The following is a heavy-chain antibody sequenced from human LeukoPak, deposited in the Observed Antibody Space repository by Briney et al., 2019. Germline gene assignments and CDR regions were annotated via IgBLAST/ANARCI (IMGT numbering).Heavy chain of an antibody. CDR3: AKDRYCTSSSCPIDY. D-gene: IGHD2-2*01. CDR1: GYSFDEYA. Sequence: GGSLRLSCAGSGYSFDEYAMHWGRQAPGKGLEWVSGINWKSDKIGYADSVKGRFTISRDNSKNSLYLQMNSLRVEDTALYYCAKDRYCTSSSCPIDYWGQGTMVTVSS. J-gene: IGHJ4*02. V-gene: IGHV3-9*01. CDR2: INWKSDKI.